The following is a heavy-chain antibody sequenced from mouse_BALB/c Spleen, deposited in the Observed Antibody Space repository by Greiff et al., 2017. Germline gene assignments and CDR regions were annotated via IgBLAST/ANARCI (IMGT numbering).Heavy chain of an antibody. J-gene: IGHJ4*01. V-gene: IGHV1-5*01. D-gene: IGHD2-1*01. CDR3: TGYYGNYVSMDY. CDR1: GYTFTSYW. Sequence: VQLQQSGTVLARPGASVKMSCKASGYTFTSYWMHWVKQRPGQGLEWIGAIYPGNSDTSYNQKFKGKAKLTAVTSTSTAYMELSSLTNEDSAVYYCTGYYGNYVSMDYWGQGTSVTVSS. CDR2: IYPGNSDT.